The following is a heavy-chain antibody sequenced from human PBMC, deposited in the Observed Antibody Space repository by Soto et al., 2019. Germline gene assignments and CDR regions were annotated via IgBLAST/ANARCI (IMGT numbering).Heavy chain of an antibody. D-gene: IGHD2-2*01. V-gene: IGHV4-30-2*01. CDR3: ASAVQAATYGMCV. CDR1: GGSISSGGCS. J-gene: IGHJ6*04. CDR2: IYHSGST. Sequence: QLQLQESGSGLVKPSQTLSLTCAVSGGSISSGGCSWSWIRQPPGKGLEWVGYIYHSGSTYYNPSLKSRVTGIVDRSKSQFSLKLSSVTAADTAVYYCASAVQAATYGMCVWGEGTTVTVSS.